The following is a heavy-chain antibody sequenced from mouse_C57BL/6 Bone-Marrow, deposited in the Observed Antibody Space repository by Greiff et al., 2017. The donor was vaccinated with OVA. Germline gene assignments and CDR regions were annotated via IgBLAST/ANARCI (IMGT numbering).Heavy chain of an antibody. V-gene: IGHV10-1*01. CDR2: IRSKSNNYAT. CDR3: VRRGWLRRAMDY. J-gene: IGHJ4*01. Sequence: EVKLVESGGGLVQPKGSLTLSCAASGFSFNTYAMNWVRQAPGQGLEWVARIRSKSNNYATYYADSVKDRFTISRDDSESMLYLQMNNLKTEDTAMYYCVRRGWLRRAMDYWGQGTSVTVSS. CDR1: GFSFNTYA. D-gene: IGHD2-2*01.